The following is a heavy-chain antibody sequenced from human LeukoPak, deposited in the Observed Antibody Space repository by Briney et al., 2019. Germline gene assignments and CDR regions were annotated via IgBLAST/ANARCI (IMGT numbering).Heavy chain of an antibody. D-gene: IGHD3-10*01. CDR2: INPNSGGT. Sequence: GTSVKVSCQTSGYTFTAHHMHWVRQAPGQGLEWMGWINPNSGGTNYAQTFQGRVSMTRDTSANTAYMELSRLTSDDTAVYCCARDLRWNYSYQSFDIWGQGTMVIVSS. CDR1: GYTFTAHH. CDR3: ARDLRWNYSYQSFDI. J-gene: IGHJ3*02. V-gene: IGHV1-2*02.